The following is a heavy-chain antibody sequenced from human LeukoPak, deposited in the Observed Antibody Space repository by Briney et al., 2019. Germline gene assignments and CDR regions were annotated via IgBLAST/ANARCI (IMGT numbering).Heavy chain of an antibody. J-gene: IGHJ4*02. Sequence: GRSLRLSCVASGFTFTHYTMHWLRQAPGKGLEWVSFILYDGSDKYYADSVKGRFTISRDDSRDTLHLQMNGLRDEDSGMYYCATDGLTGRTDGTLESWGRGTLVTVSS. CDR1: GFTFTHYT. D-gene: IGHD1-20*01. V-gene: IGHV3-30-3*01. CDR3: ATDGLTGRTDGTLES. CDR2: ILYDGSDK.